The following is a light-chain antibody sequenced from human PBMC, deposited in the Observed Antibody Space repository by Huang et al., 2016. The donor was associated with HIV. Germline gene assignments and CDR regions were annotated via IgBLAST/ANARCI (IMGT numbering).Light chain of an antibody. CDR1: QSISTY. J-gene: IGKJ1*01. CDR3: QQSYNNPA. V-gene: IGKV1-39*01. Sequence: DIQMTQSPSSLSASVGDRVTVTCRASQSISTYLNWYQQRPGKAPNLLIFAASNLQSGVPSRFSGRGSGTDFTLTISSLQPEDVATYYCQQSYNNPAFGQGTKVEI. CDR2: AAS.